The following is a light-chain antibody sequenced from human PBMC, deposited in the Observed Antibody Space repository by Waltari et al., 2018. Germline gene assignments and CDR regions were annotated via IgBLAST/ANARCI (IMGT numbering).Light chain of an antibody. CDR1: DSDLGAYHF. V-gene: IGLV2-14*01. Sequence: QSALTQPASVSGSPGQSTTISCSGTDSDLGAYHFASWYQQHPGTSPHLIIYEVSNRPSGISNRFSASKSGNTASLTISGLQAEDEADYYCSSYTTSSAPGVFGTGTRVTVL. CDR3: SSYTTSSAPGV. J-gene: IGLJ1*01. CDR2: EVS.